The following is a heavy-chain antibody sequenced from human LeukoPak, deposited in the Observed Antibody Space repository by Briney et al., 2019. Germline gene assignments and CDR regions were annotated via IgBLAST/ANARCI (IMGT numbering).Heavy chain of an antibody. Sequence: SGGSLRLSCAASGFTFSSYAMSWVRQAPGKGLEWVSAISGSGGSTYYADSVKGRFTISRDNSKNTLYLQMNSLRAEDTAVYYCAKAYVSSGGWFPYYFDYWGQGTLVTVSS. CDR3: AKAYVSSGGWFPYYFDY. CDR1: GFTFSSYA. CDR2: ISGSGGST. V-gene: IGHV3-23*01. J-gene: IGHJ4*02. D-gene: IGHD6-19*01.